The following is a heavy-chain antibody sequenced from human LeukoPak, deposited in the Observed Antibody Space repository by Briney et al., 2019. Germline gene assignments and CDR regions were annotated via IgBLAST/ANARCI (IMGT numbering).Heavy chain of an antibody. Sequence: ASVKVSCKASGYTFTGYYMHWVRQAPGQGLEWMGWINPKSGDTNYTEKFQGRVTTTRDTSISTAYMELSRLKSDDTAVYYCATLYRAAVSRDYWGQGTLVTVSS. V-gene: IGHV1-2*02. CDR2: INPKSGDT. CDR3: ATLYRAAVSRDY. CDR1: GYTFTGYY. J-gene: IGHJ4*02. D-gene: IGHD3-16*01.